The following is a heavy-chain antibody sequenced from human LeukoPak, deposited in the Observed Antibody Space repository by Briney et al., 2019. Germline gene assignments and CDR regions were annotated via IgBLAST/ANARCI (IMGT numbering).Heavy chain of an antibody. D-gene: IGHD1-26*01. J-gene: IGHJ3*02. Sequence: GGSLRLSCAASEFSVGSNYMTWVRQAPGKGLEWVSLIYSGGSTYYADSVKGRFTISRDNSKNTLYLQMNSLRAEDTAVYYCAKLQLPDSAFDIWGQGTMVTVSS. CDR2: IYSGGST. CDR1: EFSVGSNY. CDR3: AKLQLPDSAFDI. V-gene: IGHV3-66*01.